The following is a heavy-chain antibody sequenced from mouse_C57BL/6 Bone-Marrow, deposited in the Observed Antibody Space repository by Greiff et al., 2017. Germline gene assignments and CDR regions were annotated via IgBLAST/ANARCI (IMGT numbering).Heavy chain of an antibody. J-gene: IGHJ4*01. V-gene: IGHV1-61*01. CDR1: GYTFTSYW. D-gene: IGHD1-1*01. CDR2: IYPSDSET. Sequence: QVQLQQPGAELVRPGSSVKLSCKASGYTFTSYWMDWVKQRPGQGLEWIGNIYPSDSETHYNQKFKDKATLTVDKSSSTAYMPLSSLTSEDSAVYYCARMHYYGSSSRAMDYWGQGTSVTVSS. CDR3: ARMHYYGSSSRAMDY.